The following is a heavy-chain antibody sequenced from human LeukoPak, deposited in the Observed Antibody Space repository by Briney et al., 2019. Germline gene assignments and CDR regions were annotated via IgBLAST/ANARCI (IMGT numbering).Heavy chain of an antibody. Sequence: GGSLRLSCAASGFTFSSYAMSWVGQAPGKGLEWVSAISGSGGSTYYADSVKGRFTISRDNSKNTLYLQMNSLRAEDTAVYYCARSYGSGTPGKYGMDVWGKGTTVTVSS. CDR3: ARSYGSGTPGKYGMDV. J-gene: IGHJ6*04. V-gene: IGHV3-23*01. CDR1: GFTFSSYA. CDR2: ISGSGGST. D-gene: IGHD3-10*01.